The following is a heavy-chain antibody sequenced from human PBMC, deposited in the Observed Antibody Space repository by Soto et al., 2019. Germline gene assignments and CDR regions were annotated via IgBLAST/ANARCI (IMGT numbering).Heavy chain of an antibody. V-gene: IGHV3-74*01. J-gene: IGHJ6*02. D-gene: IGHD5-18*01. CDR3: GRERDTSMRSYYYCMDV. CDR2: INSDGSST. CDR1: GFTFSSYW. Sequence: EVQLVESGGGLVQPGGSLRLSCAASGFTFSSYWMHWVRQAPGRGLVWVSRINSDGSSTSYADSVKGRFTISRDNAMNTRYLQMNSLSAEDTAVYYCGRERDTSMRSYYYCMDVWGQGTTVTVSS.